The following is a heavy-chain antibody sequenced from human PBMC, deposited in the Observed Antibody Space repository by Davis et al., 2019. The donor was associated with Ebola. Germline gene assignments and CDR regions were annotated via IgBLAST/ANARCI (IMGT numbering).Heavy chain of an antibody. J-gene: IGHJ2*01. CDR2: ISYDGSKT. CDR1: GFTLSCCG. V-gene: IGHV3-30*18. Sequence: GESLKISCAVSGFTLSCCGMHWVRQAPGKELEWVSVISYDGSKTYYADSVKGRFTISRDSSKNTLYLQMNSLRGEDTAIYYCAKTRGYVGSTWWFFGLWGRGTLVTVSS. D-gene: IGHD5-12*01. CDR3: AKTRGYVGSTWWFFGL.